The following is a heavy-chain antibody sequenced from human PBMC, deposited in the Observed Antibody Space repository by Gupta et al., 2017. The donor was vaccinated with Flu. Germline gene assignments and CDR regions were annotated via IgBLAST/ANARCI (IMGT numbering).Heavy chain of an antibody. Sequence: QVQLVESGGGVVQPGRSLRLSCAASGFIFSAYGLHWFRQAPGKGLEWVAVISYDGSYKYYGDSVKGRFTISRDNSKNTLYLQMNSLRPDDTAVYYCAKDQREYCSGGDCYPQILDFWGQGSLVTVSP. CDR3: AKDQREYCSGGDCYPQILDF. V-gene: IGHV3-30*18. D-gene: IGHD2-15*01. CDR1: GFIFSAYG. J-gene: IGHJ4*02. CDR2: ISYDGSYK.